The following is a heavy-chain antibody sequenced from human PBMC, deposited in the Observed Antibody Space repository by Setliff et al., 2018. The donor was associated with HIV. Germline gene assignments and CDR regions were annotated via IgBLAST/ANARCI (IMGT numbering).Heavy chain of an antibody. D-gene: IGHD3-3*01. CDR1: GDSISSYY. CDR3: ARNFWNGPPDYYYYGLDV. V-gene: IGHV4-4*07. CDR2: IYASGTT. Sequence: LSLTCTVSGDSISSYYWSWIRQTAGKGLEWIGRIYASGTTNYNPSLKRRVTMSVDTSKNQFSLKLSSLTAADTAVYYCARNFWNGPPDYYYYGLDVWGQGTTVTVSS. J-gene: IGHJ6*02.